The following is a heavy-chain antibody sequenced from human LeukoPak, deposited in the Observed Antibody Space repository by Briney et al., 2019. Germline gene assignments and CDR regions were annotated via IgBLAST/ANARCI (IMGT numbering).Heavy chain of an antibody. D-gene: IGHD6-13*01. V-gene: IGHV3-23*01. CDR1: GFTFSSDA. CDR3: AKVGMAALGYYFDY. Sequence: GGSLRLSCAASGFTFSSDAMSWVRQAPGRGLEWVSAISDSGGSTYYADSVKGRFTISRDNSKKTLYLQMNTLRAEDTAVYYCAKVGMAALGYYFDYWGQGTLVTVSS. J-gene: IGHJ4*02. CDR2: ISDSGGST.